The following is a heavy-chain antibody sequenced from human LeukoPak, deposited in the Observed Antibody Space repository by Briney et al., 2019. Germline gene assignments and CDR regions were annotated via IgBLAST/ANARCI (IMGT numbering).Heavy chain of an antibody. V-gene: IGHV3-23*01. CDR1: GFTFSSYA. D-gene: IGHD7-27*01. CDR2: ITSRSTT. J-gene: IGHJ4*02. Sequence: GGSLRLSCAASGFTFSSYAMTWVRQAPGKGLEWVSGITSRSTTYYADSVKGRFTISRDNSKNMVWLQIDSPTAEDTATYYCAKDGNWARFEDWGQGTLVTVSS. CDR3: AKDGNWARFED.